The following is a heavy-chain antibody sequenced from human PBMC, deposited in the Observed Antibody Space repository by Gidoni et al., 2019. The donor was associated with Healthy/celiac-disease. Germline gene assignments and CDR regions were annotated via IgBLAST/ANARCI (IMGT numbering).Heavy chain of an antibody. CDR2: INPNSGGT. V-gene: IGHV1-2*04. D-gene: IGHD6-13*01. CDR1: GYTFTGYY. CDR3: ARVVSSSWLGWFDP. J-gene: IGHJ5*02. Sequence: QVQLVPSGAEVKKPGASVKVSCKASGYTFTGYYMPWVRQAPGQGLEWTGWINPNSGGTNYAQKFQGWVTMTRDTSISTAYMELSRLRSDDTAVYYCARVVSSSWLGWFDPWGQGTLVTVSS.